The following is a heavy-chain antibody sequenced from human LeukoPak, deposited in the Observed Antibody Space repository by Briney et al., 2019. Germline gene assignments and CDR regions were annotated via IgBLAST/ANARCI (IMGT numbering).Heavy chain of an antibody. CDR2: INHSGST. D-gene: IGHD3-22*01. J-gene: IGHJ3*02. V-gene: IGHV4-34*01. Sequence: PSETLSLTCAVYGGSFSGYYWSWIRQPPGKGLEWIGEINHSGSTNYNPSLKSRVTISVDTSKNQFSLKLSSVTAADTAVYYCARPMYYYDSSGYYGAFDIWGQGTMVTVSS. CDR1: GGSFSGYY. CDR3: ARPMYYYDSSGYYGAFDI.